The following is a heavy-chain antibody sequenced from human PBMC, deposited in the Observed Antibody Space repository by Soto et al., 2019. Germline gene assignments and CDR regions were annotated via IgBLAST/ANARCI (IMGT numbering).Heavy chain of an antibody. CDR3: ARSYVVVPAAVRAHGMDV. Sequence: QVQLQESGPGLVKPSQTLSLTCTVSGGSISSGNHYWTWIRQHPGKGLEWIGYLYYSGSTYYNPSLKSRVTISLDTSKNQFSLNLSSVTAADTAVYYCARSYVVVPAAVRAHGMDVWGQGTTVTVSS. V-gene: IGHV4-31*03. D-gene: IGHD2-2*01. J-gene: IGHJ6*02. CDR1: GGSISSGNHY. CDR2: LYYSGST.